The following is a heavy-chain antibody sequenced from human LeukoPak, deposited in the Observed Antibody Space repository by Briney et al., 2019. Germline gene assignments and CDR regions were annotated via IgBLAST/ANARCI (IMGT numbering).Heavy chain of an antibody. CDR3: AKSPVSPCRGSFCYPLDY. Sequence: AGGSLRLSCAASGFTFSDYYMSWIRQAPGKGLEWVSYISSSGLTIHYADSVKGRFTIPRDNSRNTLYLQMNTLRAEDTAVYFCAKSPVSPCRGSFCYPLDYWGQGNLVTVSS. V-gene: IGHV3-11*01. D-gene: IGHD2-15*01. CDR1: GFTFSDYY. J-gene: IGHJ4*02. CDR2: ISSSGLTI.